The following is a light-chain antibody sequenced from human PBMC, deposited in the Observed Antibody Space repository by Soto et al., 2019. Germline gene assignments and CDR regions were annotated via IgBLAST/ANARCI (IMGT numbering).Light chain of an antibody. CDR1: QSVRSNY. V-gene: IGKV3-20*01. Sequence: EIVLTQSPDTLSLSPGERATLSCRASQSVRSNYLAWYQQKPGQAPRFLIYDASSRATGIPDRFSGSGSGTDFTLTISRLEPEDFAVYYCQQYGSSPLTFGGWTKVDIK. J-gene: IGKJ4*01. CDR2: DAS. CDR3: QQYGSSPLT.